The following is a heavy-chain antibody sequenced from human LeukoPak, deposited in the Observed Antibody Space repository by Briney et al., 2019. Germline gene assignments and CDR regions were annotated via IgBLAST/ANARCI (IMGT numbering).Heavy chain of an antibody. Sequence: ASVKVSCKASGYTFTSYNMHWVRQAPRQGLEWMGIITPSGGSTSYAQKFQGRVTMTRDTSTSTVYMELSSLRSEDTAVYYCAAGGGSYYDFDYWGQGTLVTVSS. J-gene: IGHJ4*02. V-gene: IGHV1-46*01. D-gene: IGHD1-26*01. CDR1: GYTFTSYN. CDR3: AAGGGSYYDFDY. CDR2: ITPSGGST.